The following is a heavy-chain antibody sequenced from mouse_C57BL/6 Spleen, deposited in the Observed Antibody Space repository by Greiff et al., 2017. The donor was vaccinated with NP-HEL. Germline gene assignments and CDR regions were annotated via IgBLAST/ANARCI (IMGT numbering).Heavy chain of an antibody. Sequence: QVQLQQPGAELVRPGSSVKLSCKASGYTFTSYWMDWVKQRPGQGLEWIGNIYPSDSETHYNQKFKDKATLTVDKSSSTAYMQLSSLTSEDSAVYYCARSSNRLFYAMDYWGQGTSVTVSS. J-gene: IGHJ4*01. CDR3: ARSSNRLFYAMDY. CDR1: GYTFTSYW. V-gene: IGHV1-61*01. CDR2: IYPSDSET. D-gene: IGHD2-5*01.